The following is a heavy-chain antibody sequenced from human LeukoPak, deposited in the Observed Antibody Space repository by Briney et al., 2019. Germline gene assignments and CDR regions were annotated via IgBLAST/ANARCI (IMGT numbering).Heavy chain of an antibody. V-gene: IGHV3-30-3*01. CDR2: ISYDGSNK. CDR1: GFTFSSYA. D-gene: IGHD2-15*01. J-gene: IGHJ5*02. CDR3: ARARQAVVVVAAIWFDP. Sequence: GGSLRLSCAASGFTFSSYAMHWVRQAPGKGLEWVAVISYDGSNKYYADSVKGRFTISRDNSKNTLYLQMNSLRAEDTAVYYCARARQAVVVVAAIWFDPWGQGTLFTVSS.